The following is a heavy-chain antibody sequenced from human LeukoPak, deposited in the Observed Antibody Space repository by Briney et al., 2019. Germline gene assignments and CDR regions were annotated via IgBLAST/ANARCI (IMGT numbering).Heavy chain of an antibody. D-gene: IGHD6-13*01. J-gene: IGHJ5*02. CDR1: GGSFSAYY. CDR3: TKLGDP. Sequence: PSETLSLTCAVYGGSFSAYYWSWIRQPPGKGLEWIGEINHSGSTNYNPSLKSRVTISVGTSKNQFSLKLSSVTAADTAVYYCTKLGDPWGQGTLVTVSS. CDR2: INHSGST. V-gene: IGHV4-34*01.